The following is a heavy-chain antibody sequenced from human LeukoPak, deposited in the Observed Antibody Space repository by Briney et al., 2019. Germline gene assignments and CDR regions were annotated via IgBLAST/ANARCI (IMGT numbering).Heavy chain of an antibody. CDR1: GGSISSGGYS. D-gene: IGHD3-9*01. Sequence: SETLSLTCAVSGGSISSGGYSWGWIRQPPGKGLEWIGSIYYSGSTYYNPSLKSRVTISVDTSKNQFSLKLSSVTAADTAVYYCARRDITYYDILTGYWVYWGQGTLVTVSS. CDR2: IYYSGST. V-gene: IGHV4-39*01. CDR3: ARRDITYYDILTGYWVY. J-gene: IGHJ4*02.